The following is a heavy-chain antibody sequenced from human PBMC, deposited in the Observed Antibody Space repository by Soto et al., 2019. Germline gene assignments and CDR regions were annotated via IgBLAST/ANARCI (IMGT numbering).Heavy chain of an antibody. J-gene: IGHJ4*02. Sequence: ASVKVSCKASGYTFASYGISWVRQAPGQRLEWMGWINAGNGNTKYSQKFQGRVTITRDTSASTAYMELSSLRSEDTAVYYCARAVAVAADFDYWGQETLVTVSS. CDR2: INAGNGNT. CDR1: GYTFASYG. CDR3: ARAVAVAADFDY. D-gene: IGHD6-19*01. V-gene: IGHV1-3*01.